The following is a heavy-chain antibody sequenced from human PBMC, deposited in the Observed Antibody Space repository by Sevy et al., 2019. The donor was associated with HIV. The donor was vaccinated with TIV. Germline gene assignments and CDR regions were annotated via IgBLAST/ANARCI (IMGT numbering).Heavy chain of an antibody. CDR3: TRHRSMIVVAYTSDYYYGMDV. Sequence: GGSLRLSCAASGFTFSGSAMHWVRQASGKGLEWVGRIRSKANSHATAYAASVKGRFTISRDDSKNTAYLQMNSLKTEDTAVYYCTRHRSMIVVAYTSDYYYGMDVWGQGTTVTVSS. J-gene: IGHJ6*02. CDR2: IRSKANSHAT. D-gene: IGHD3-22*01. CDR1: GFTFSGSA. V-gene: IGHV3-73*01.